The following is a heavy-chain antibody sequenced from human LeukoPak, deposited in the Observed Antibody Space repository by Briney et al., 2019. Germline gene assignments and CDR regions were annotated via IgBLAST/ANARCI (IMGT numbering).Heavy chain of an antibody. CDR2: MYYSGST. D-gene: IGHD3-22*01. J-gene: IGHJ5*02. V-gene: IGHV4-30-4*01. CDR3: ARPYYYDSRIDP. CDR1: GGSISSGDYY. Sequence: SQTLSLTCTVSGGSISSGDYYWSWIRQPPGKGLEWIAYMYYSGSTHYNPSLKSRVTMSADTSKNQLSLKLSSVTAADTAVYYCARPYYYDSRIDPWGQGILVTVSS.